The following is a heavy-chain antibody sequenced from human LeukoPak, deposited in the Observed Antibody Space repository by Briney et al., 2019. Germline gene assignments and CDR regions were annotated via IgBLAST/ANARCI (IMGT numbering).Heavy chain of an antibody. Sequence: ASVKVSCKASGYTYTSYGISWVRQAPGQGLEWMGWISAYNGNTNYAQKLQGRVTMTTDTSTSTAYMELRSLRSDDTAVYYCARDSITGTTFDYWGQGTLVTVSS. CDR2: ISAYNGNT. J-gene: IGHJ4*02. D-gene: IGHD1-7*01. V-gene: IGHV1-18*01. CDR3: ARDSITGTTFDY. CDR1: GYTYTSYG.